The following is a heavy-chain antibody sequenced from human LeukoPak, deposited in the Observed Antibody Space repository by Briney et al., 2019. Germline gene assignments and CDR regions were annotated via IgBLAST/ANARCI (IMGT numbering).Heavy chain of an antibody. D-gene: IGHD7-27*01. V-gene: IGHV3-23*01. CDR1: EFTFSANA. Sequence: PGGSLRLSCAASEFTFSANALSWVRQAPGKGLEWVSTINGSGRLTYYADSVKGRFTISRDNAKDTLYLQMNSLRVEDTAVYYCAKDGSRWGLFDSRGQGTLVTVSS. CDR2: INGSGRLT. J-gene: IGHJ4*02. CDR3: AKDGSRWGLFDS.